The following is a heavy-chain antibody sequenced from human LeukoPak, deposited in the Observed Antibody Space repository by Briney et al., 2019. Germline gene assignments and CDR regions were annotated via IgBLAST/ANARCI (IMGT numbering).Heavy chain of an antibody. V-gene: IGHV1-69*04. J-gene: IGHJ4*02. CDR2: IIPILGIA. D-gene: IGHD1-26*01. CDR3: ARPDSGSEGNY. Sequence: ASVKVSCKASGGTFSSYAISWVRQAPGQGLEWMGRIIPILGIANYAQKFQGRVTITADKSTSTAYMELSSLRSEDTAVYYCARPDSGSEGNYWGQGTLVTVSS. CDR1: GGTFSSYA.